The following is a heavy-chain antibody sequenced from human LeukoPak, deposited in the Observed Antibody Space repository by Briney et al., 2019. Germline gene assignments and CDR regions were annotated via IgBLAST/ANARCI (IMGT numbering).Heavy chain of an antibody. CDR3: AKDLESDWGSTHFDY. J-gene: IGHJ4*02. V-gene: IGHV3-53*01. CDR2: LYSSGYT. D-gene: IGHD7-27*01. CDR1: GFSVTSNY. Sequence: PGGSLRLSCAASGFSVTSNYMSWVRQAPGQGLEWVSVLYSSGYTKYADSVKGRFTISRDNSKNTLYLQMNSLRAEDTAVYYCAKDLESDWGSTHFDYWGQGTLVTVSS.